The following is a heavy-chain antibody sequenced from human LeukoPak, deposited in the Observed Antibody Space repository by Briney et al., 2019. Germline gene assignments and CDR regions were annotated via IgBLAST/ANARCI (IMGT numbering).Heavy chain of an antibody. Sequence: SETLSLTCTVSGYSISSGHYWGWIRQPPGKGLEWIGSIYHSGSTYYNPSLESRVTISVDTSKKQFSLKLSSLTAADTAVYYCARYFGGGPYYDPYYFDYWGQGTLVTVSS. J-gene: IGHJ4*02. CDR2: IYHSGST. CDR1: GYSISSGHY. D-gene: IGHD3-3*01. CDR3: ARYFGGGPYYDPYYFDY. V-gene: IGHV4-38-2*02.